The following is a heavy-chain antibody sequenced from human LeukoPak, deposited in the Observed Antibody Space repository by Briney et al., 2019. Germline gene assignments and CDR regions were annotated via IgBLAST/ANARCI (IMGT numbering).Heavy chain of an antibody. CDR1: GFTFNTYT. Sequence: GGSLRLSCAASGFTFNTYTMNWVRQAPGKGLECVSSLSSSSSYIYYADSVKGRFTISRDNAKNSLYLQMNSLKAEDTAVYYCARVRGVYSYGHPYYFDDWGQGTLVTVSS. D-gene: IGHD5-18*01. CDR2: LSSSSSYI. CDR3: ARVRGVYSYGHPYYFDD. J-gene: IGHJ4*02. V-gene: IGHV3-21*01.